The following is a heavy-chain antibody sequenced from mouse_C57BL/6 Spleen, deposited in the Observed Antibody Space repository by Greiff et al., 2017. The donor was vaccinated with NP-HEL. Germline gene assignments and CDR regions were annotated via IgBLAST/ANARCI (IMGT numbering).Heavy chain of an antibody. D-gene: IGHD2-3*01. CDR3: ARYDGYYAMDY. CDR2: INPSSGYT. Sequence: QVQLQQSGAELAKPGASVKLSCKASGYTFTSYWMHWVKQRPGQGLEWIGYINPSSGYTKYNQKFKDKATFTADKSSSTAYMQLSSLTYEDSAVYYCARYDGYYAMDYWGQGTSVTVSS. CDR1: GYTFTSYW. J-gene: IGHJ4*01. V-gene: IGHV1-7*01.